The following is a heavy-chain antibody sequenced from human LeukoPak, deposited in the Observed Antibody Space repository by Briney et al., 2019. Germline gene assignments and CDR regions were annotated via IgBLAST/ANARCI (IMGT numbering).Heavy chain of an antibody. CDR3: ATGVVISNRDAFDI. V-gene: IGHV4-39*01. D-gene: IGHD3-3*01. Sequence: PSETLSLTCTVSGGSISSSSYYWGWIRQPPGKGLEWIGSIYYSGSTYYNPSLKSRVTISVDTSKNQFSLKLSSVTAADTAVYYCATGVVISNRDAFDIWGQGTMVTVFS. J-gene: IGHJ3*02. CDR1: GGSISSSSYY. CDR2: IYYSGST.